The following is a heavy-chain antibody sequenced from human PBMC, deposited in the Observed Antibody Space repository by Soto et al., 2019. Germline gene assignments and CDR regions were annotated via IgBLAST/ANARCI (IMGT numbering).Heavy chain of an antibody. V-gene: IGHV1-69*12. CDR2: IIPIFGTA. D-gene: IGHD6-13*01. J-gene: IGHJ4*02. Sequence: QVQLVQSGAEVKKPGSSVKVSCKASGGTFSSYVISWVRQAPGQGLEWMGGIIPIFGTANYAQKFQGRVTITADESTSTSYMELSSLRSEDTAVYYCDIAAAGQGVDFDYWGQGTLVTVSS. CDR3: DIAAAGQGVDFDY. CDR1: GGTFSSYV.